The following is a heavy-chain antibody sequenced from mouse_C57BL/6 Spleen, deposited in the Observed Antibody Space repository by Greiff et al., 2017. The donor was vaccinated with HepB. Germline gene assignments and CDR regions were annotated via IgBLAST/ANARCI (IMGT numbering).Heavy chain of an antibody. CDR3: GREFAY. CDR2: ISSGGSYT. J-gene: IGHJ3*01. V-gene: IGHV5-6*01. CDR1: GFTFSSYG. Sequence: EVQVVESGGDLVKPGGSLKLSCAASGFTFSSYGMSWVRQTPDKRLEWVATISSGGSYTYYPDSVKGRFTISRDNAKNTLYLQMSSLKSEDTAMYYCGREFAYWGQGTLVTGSA.